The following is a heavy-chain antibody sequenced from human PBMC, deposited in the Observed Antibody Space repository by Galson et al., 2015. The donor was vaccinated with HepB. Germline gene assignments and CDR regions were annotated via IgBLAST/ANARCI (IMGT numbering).Heavy chain of an antibody. Sequence: SVKVSCKASGYTFTSHDINWVRQAPGQGLEWMVWMNPRSGNTGYAREFKGRVTVTRNTSISTAYMELSSLSSDDTAVYYCARGGGYYDGSGYHIDAFDIWSQGTMVSVSS. V-gene: IGHV1-8*02. J-gene: IGHJ3*02. CDR1: GYTFTSHD. D-gene: IGHD3-22*01. CDR2: MNPRSGNT. CDR3: ARGGGYYDGSGYHIDAFDI.